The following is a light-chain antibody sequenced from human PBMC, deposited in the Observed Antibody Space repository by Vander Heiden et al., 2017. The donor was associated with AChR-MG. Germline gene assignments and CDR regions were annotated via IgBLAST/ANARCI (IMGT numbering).Light chain of an antibody. CDR1: SSDVGGYNY. V-gene: IGLV2-14*01. Sequence: QSALTQPASVSGSPGQSLTLSCTGTSSDVGGYNYVSWYQQHPGKAPKLMIYDVSKRPSGVSNRFSGSKSGNTASLTISGLQAEDEADYYCSSYTSSSTPYVFGTGTKVTVL. CDR3: SSYTSSSTPYV. J-gene: IGLJ1*01. CDR2: DVS.